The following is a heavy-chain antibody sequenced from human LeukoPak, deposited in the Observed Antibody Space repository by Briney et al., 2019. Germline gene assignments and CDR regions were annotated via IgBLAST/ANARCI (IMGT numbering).Heavy chain of an antibody. V-gene: IGHV3-33*06. D-gene: IGHD5-12*01. CDR1: GFSFSNYG. Sequence: GGSLRLSCAASGFSFSNYGFHWVRQAPGKGLEWVSAISYDGKNIHYEDSVKGRFTISRDNSRNTVYLQMNSLRVEDTAVYYCAKTYSRESGYDFFFQYWGQGTRVTVFS. J-gene: IGHJ4*02. CDR2: ISYDGKNI. CDR3: AKTYSRESGYDFFFQY.